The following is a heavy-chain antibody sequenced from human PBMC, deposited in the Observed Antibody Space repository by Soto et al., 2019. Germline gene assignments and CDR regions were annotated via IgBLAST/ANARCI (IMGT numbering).Heavy chain of an antibody. CDR3: ASRYDSSDY. V-gene: IGHV1-69*02. Sequence: QVQLVQSGAEVKKPGSSVKVSCKASGGTFSTYSISWVRQAPGQGLEWMGRIIHILGIANYAQKFQGRVTITADKSTSTAYMELSSLRSEDTAVYYCASRYDSSDYWGQGTLVTVSS. CDR1: GGTFSTYS. J-gene: IGHJ4*02. D-gene: IGHD3-22*01. CDR2: IIHILGIA.